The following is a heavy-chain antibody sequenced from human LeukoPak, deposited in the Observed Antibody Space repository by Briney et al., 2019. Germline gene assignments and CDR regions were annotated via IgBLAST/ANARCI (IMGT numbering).Heavy chain of an antibody. D-gene: IGHD3-16*02. V-gene: IGHV3-7*03. Sequence: GGSLRLSCAASGFTFSSYWMSWVRQAPGKGLECVANIKQDGSEKYYVDSVKGRFTISRDNAKNSLYLQMNSLRAEDTAVYYCARSSMITFGGVIVKAFDIWGQGTMVTVSS. CDR2: IKQDGSEK. CDR1: GFTFSSYW. J-gene: IGHJ3*02. CDR3: ARSSMITFGGVIVKAFDI.